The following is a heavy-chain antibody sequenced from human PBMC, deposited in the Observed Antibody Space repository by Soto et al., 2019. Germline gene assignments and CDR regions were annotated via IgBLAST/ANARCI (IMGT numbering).Heavy chain of an antibody. CDR2: ISSYIGNT. J-gene: IGHJ3*02. CDR3: ARDRNVLTPRPDAFDI. V-gene: IGHV1-18*03. CDR1: GYTFTSYV. Sequence: VASVKVSCKSSGYTFTSYVISWVRQSPGQGLEWIRWISSYIGNTNYAQKLQCRVTMTTDTSTSTAYMELRSLRSDDMAVYYCARDRNVLTPRPDAFDIMRKRTMIIV. D-gene: IGHD4-4*01.